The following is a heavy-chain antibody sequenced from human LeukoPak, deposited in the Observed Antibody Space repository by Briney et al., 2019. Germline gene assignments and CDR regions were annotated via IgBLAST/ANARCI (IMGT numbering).Heavy chain of an antibody. CDR2: ISTSGNTI. J-gene: IGHJ4*02. Sequence: GGSLRLSCAASGFTFSSYEMNWVRQAPGKGLEWVSYISTSGNTIYYADSVKGRFTMSRDNAKKSLFLQMDSLRAEDTAVYYCARDPGTHTDYWGQGTLVTVSS. CDR3: ARDPGTHTDY. V-gene: IGHV3-48*03. CDR1: GFTFSSYE. D-gene: IGHD3-10*01.